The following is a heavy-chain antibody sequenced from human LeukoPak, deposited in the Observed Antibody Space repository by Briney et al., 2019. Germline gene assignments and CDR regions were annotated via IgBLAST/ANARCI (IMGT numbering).Heavy chain of an antibody. CDR2: ISSSGSTI. CDR1: GFTFSSYE. Sequence: GGSLRPSCAASGFTFSSYEMNWVRQAPGKGLEWVSYISSSGSTIYYADSVKGRFTISRDNAKNSLYLQMNSLRAEDTAVYYCARDLGSSWSSYFDYWGQGTLVTVSS. J-gene: IGHJ4*02. D-gene: IGHD6-13*01. CDR3: ARDLGSSWSSYFDY. V-gene: IGHV3-48*03.